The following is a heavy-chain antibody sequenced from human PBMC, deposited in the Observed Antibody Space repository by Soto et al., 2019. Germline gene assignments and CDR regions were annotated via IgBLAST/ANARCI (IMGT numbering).Heavy chain of an antibody. CDR2: ISSSSSYI. CDR1: GFTFSIYS. J-gene: IGHJ3*02. V-gene: IGHV3-21*01. D-gene: IGHD4-4*01. CDR3: AREDSPGAFDI. Sequence: GGSLRLSCAASGFTFSIYSMNWVRQAPGKGLEWVSSISSSSSYIYYADSVKGRFTISRDNAKNSLYLQMNSLRAEDTAVYYCAREDSPGAFDIWGQGTMVTVSS.